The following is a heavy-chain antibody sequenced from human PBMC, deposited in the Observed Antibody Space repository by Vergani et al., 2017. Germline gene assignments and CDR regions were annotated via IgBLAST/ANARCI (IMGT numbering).Heavy chain of an antibody. CDR1: GGSFSVYY. D-gene: IGHD2-15*01. CDR2: IYYSGST. J-gene: IGHJ5*02. Sequence: QVQLQQWGAGLLKPSETLSLTCGVHGGSFSVYYWSWIRQSPGKGLEWIGSIYYSGSTYYNPSLESRVTMSVDTSKSQFSLKLSSVTAADTAVYYCTRHWAVVAANNWFDPWGQGTLVTVSS. CDR3: TRHWAVVAANNWFDP. V-gene: IGHV4-34*01.